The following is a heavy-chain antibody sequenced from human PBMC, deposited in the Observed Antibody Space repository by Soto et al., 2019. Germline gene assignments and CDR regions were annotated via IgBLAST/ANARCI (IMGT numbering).Heavy chain of an antibody. Sequence: AWLXLYFKTSLYANSMYYMHVLIITERQGLEGMGIINPSGGSTSYAQKFQGRVTMTRETSTSTVYMELSSLRSEDTAVYYGATYYDYVWGISYAFDIWGQGTMVTVSS. J-gene: IGHJ3*02. D-gene: IGHD3-16*01. V-gene: IGHV1-46*01. CDR2: INPSGGST. CDR3: ATYYDYVWGISYAFDI. CDR1: LYANSMYY.